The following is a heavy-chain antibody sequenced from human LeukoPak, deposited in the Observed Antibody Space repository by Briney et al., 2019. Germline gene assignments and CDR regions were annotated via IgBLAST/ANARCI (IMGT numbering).Heavy chain of an antibody. CDR1: GFTFSTYG. D-gene: IGHD3-22*01. CDR2: ISYDGRNK. CDR3: AKGLSSYDSSGFPSLFYGIDV. Sequence: GGSLRLSCAASGFTFSTYGMHWVRQAPGKGLEWVAVISYDGRNKYYADSVEGRFTISRDNSKNTLDLQMNSLRAEDTAVYYCAKGLSSYDSSGFPSLFYGIDVWGQGTTVTVSS. J-gene: IGHJ6*02. V-gene: IGHV3-30*18.